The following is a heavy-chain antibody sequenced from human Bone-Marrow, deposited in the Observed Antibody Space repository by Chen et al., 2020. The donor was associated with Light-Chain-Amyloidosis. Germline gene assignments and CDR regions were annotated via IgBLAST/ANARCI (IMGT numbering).Heavy chain of an antibody. CDR1: GGSFSGFY. D-gene: IGHD1-26*01. CDR3: ARSVMGATYAPDY. J-gene: IGHJ4*02. V-gene: IGHV4-34*01. Sequence: VQLQQWGAGLLTPSETLSLTCAVYGGSFSGFYWSWIRQPPGKGLEWIGEITHSGRTNYNPSLKSRVTISVDTSKNQFSLKLSSVTAADTAVYYCARSVMGATYAPDYWGQGTVVTVSS. CDR2: ITHSGRT.